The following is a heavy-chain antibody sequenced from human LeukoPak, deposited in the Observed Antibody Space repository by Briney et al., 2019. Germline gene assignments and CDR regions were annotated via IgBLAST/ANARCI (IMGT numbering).Heavy chain of an antibody. CDR1: GGFFSGYY. J-gene: IGHJ4*02. Sequence: SETLSLTCAVYGGFFSGYYWSWIRQPPGKGLEWIGEINHSGSTNYNPSLKSRVTISVDTSKNQFSLKLSSVTAADTAVYYCASLVKYYYGSGSYRTQPFDYWGQGTLVTVSS. V-gene: IGHV4-34*01. CDR3: ASLVKYYYGSGSYRTQPFDY. D-gene: IGHD3-10*01. CDR2: INHSGST.